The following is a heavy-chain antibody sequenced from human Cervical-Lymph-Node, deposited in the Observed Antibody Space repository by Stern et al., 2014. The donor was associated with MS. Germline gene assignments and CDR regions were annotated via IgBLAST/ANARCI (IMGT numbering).Heavy chain of an antibody. Sequence: QVQLGQSGGGVVQPGRSLRLSCAASGFVFRRYALHWVRQAPGKGLEWVALISYDGRDKYYTDSVKGRFTVARDNSNNTVDLEMNSLRLEDTAVYYCAKGGSGSYLDWGQGSLVIVSS. D-gene: IGHD1-26*01. J-gene: IGHJ4*02. CDR2: ISYDGRDK. CDR3: AKGGSGSYLD. CDR1: GFVFRRYA. V-gene: IGHV3-30*04.